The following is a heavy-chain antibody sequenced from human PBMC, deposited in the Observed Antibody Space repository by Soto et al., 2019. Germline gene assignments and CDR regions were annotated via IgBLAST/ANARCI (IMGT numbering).Heavy chain of an antibody. V-gene: IGHV4-31*03. J-gene: IGHJ3*02. CDR1: GGSISSGGYY. CDR3: ARDRYDYIWGSYRHDAFDI. Sequence: SETLSLTCTVSGGSISSGGYYWSWIRQHPGKGLEWIGYIYYSGSTYYNPSLKSRVTISVDTSKNQFSLKLSSVTAADTAVYYCARDRYDYIWGSYRHDAFDIWGQGTMVTVSS. CDR2: IYYSGST. D-gene: IGHD3-16*02.